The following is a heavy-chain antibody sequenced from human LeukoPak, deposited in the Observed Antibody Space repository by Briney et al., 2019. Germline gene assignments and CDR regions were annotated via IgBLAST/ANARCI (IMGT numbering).Heavy chain of an antibody. D-gene: IGHD3-10*01. CDR1: GGSISNYY. V-gene: IGHV4-39*01. J-gene: IGHJ4*02. Sequence: SETLSLTCTVSGGSISNYYWGWIRQPPGMGLGWIGSIYYSGNTYYNPSLKSRVTISVDTSKNQFSLKLSSVTAADTAVYYCARHRIWFGDFPLDYWGQGTLVTVSS. CDR3: ARHRIWFGDFPLDY. CDR2: IYYSGNT.